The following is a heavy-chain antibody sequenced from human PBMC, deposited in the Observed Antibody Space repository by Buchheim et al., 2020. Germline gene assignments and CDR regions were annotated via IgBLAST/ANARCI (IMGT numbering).Heavy chain of an antibody. CDR3: VRWYGLWSGYWEYNWFDP. J-gene: IGHJ5*02. D-gene: IGHD3-3*01. CDR2: FHYSGST. V-gene: IGHV4-39*07. CDR1: GGSISSSSYY. Sequence: QLQLQETGPGLVKPSGTLSLTCSVSGGSISSSSYYWGWIRQPPGKGLEWIGSFHYSGSTYYHPSLKSRATISVDTSKNQFSLKLSSVTTADTAVYYCVRWYGLWSGYWEYNWFDPWGQGTL.